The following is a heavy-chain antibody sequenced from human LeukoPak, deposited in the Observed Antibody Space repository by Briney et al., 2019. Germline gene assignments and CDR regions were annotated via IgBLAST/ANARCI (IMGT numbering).Heavy chain of an antibody. J-gene: IGHJ4*02. Sequence: PGRSLRLSCAASGFTFSSYSMNWVRQAPGKGLEWVSSISSSSSYIYYTDSVKGRFTISRDNSKNSLYLQMNSLRTEDTAFYYCAKDRTRFSSWLHCFDYWGQGTLVTVSS. D-gene: IGHD6-13*01. CDR2: ISSSSSYI. CDR3: AKDRTRFSSWLHCFDY. CDR1: GFTFSSYS. V-gene: IGHV3-21*04.